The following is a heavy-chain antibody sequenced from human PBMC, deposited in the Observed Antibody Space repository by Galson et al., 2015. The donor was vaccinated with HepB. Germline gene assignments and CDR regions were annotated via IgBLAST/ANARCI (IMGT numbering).Heavy chain of an antibody. D-gene: IGHD4-17*01. CDR3: AGESVTTTYYYYYMDV. J-gene: IGHJ6*03. V-gene: IGHV6-1*01. CDR2: TYYRSKWDN. CDR1: GDSVSSSGAA. Sequence: CAISGDSVSSSGAAWNWIRQSPSSGLEWLGRTYYRSKWDNDYAPSVKSRITINPDTSKNQFSLQLSSVTPEDTAVYYCAGESVTTTYYYYYMDVWGKGTTVTVSS.